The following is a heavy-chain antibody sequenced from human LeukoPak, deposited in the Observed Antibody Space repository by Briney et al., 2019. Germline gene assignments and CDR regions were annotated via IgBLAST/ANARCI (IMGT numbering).Heavy chain of an antibody. J-gene: IGHJ2*01. CDR1: GDSASSNSAA. CDR3: ARDSAAVNYWYFDV. CDR2: TYYRSKWYY. D-gene: IGHD6-13*01. V-gene: IGHV6-1*01. Sequence: SQTLSLTCAISGDSASSNSAAWNWLRQSPSRGLEWLGRTYYRSKWYYDYAVFVKSRMTVTPDTSKHQFSLQLDSVTPEDTAMYYCARDSAAVNYWYFDVWGRGTLVTVSS.